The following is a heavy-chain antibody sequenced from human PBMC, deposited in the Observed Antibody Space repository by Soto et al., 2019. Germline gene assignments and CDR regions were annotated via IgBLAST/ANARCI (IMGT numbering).Heavy chain of an antibody. CDR2: IKQDGSEK. CDR1: GFTFSSYW. Sequence: PGGSLRLSCAASGFTFSSYWMSWVRQAPGKGLEWVANIKQDGSEKYYVDSVKGRFTISRDNAKNSLYLQMNSLRAEDTAVYYCARESYGLERPGASFDYWGQGTLVTVSS. D-gene: IGHD1-1*01. V-gene: IGHV3-7*05. CDR3: ARESYGLERPGASFDY. J-gene: IGHJ4*02.